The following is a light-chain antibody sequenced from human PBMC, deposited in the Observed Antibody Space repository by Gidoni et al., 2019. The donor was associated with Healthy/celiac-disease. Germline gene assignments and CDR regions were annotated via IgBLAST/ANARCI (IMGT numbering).Light chain of an antibody. J-gene: IGKJ4*01. CDR2: DAS. CDR1: QSVNSY. CDR3: QQRSNWPPA. V-gene: IGKV3-11*01. Sequence: ETELTQSPSTLSLSPGERATLSCRASQSVNSYLAWYQQKPGQAPKLLIYDASNRATGIPSRFSGSGSGTEFTLTISSLEPDDFAVYYCQQRSNWPPAFGGGTKVEIK.